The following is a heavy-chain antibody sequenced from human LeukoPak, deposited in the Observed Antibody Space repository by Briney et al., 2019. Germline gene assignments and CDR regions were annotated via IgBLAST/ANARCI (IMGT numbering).Heavy chain of an antibody. V-gene: IGHV4-59*01. CDR1: GGSISSYY. Sequence: SETLSLTCTVPGGSISSYYWSWIRQPPGKGLEWIGYIYYSGSTNYNPSLKSRVTISVDTSKNQFSLKLSSVTAADTAVYYCARATRVAGTGNWFDPWGQGTLVTVSS. CDR3: ARATRVAGTGNWFDP. CDR2: IYYSGST. J-gene: IGHJ5*02. D-gene: IGHD6-19*01.